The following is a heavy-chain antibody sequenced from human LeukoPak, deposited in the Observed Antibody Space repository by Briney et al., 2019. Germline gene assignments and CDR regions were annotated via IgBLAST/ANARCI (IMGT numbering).Heavy chain of an antibody. CDR3: TTGLWYSSG. CDR1: GFTFSNAW. V-gene: IGHV3-15*01. D-gene: IGHD6-19*01. Sequence: GGSLRLSCAASGFTFSNAWMSWVRQAPGKGLEWVARIKSKTDGGTTDYAAPVKGRFTISRDDSKNTLYLQMNSLKTEDTAVYYCTTGLWYSSGWGQGTLVTVSS. J-gene: IGHJ4*02. CDR2: IKSKTDGGTT.